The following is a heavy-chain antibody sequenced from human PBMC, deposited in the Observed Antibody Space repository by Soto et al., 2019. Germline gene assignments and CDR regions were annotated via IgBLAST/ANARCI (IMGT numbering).Heavy chain of an antibody. D-gene: IGHD3-22*01. Sequence: EVQLVESGGGSVLPGGSLRLSCAASAFTVSSNYMSWVRQAPGKGLEWVSVIYSGGSTYYAESVKGRFTISRDNSKKTLYLQMNSLRAEDTAVYYCALTQYDSRGYYDDDWGQGTLVTVSS. CDR2: IYSGGST. V-gene: IGHV3-66*01. CDR1: AFTVSSNY. CDR3: ALTQYDSRGYYDDD. J-gene: IGHJ4*02.